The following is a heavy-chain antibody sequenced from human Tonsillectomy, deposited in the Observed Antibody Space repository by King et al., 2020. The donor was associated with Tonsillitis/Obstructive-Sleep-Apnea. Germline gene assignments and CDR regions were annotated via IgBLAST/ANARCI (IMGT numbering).Heavy chain of an antibody. D-gene: IGHD3-3*01. CDR1: GFTFSSFT. J-gene: IGHJ6*03. V-gene: IGHV3-30*01. CDR3: ARAQRITSFGVVNYYMDV. Sequence: VQLVESGGGVVQPGRSLSLSCAASGFTFSSFTMHWVRQAPGKGLEWVALISYDGSHKYYADSVKGRFTISRDNSKSTLFLQMNSLRAEDTAVYYCARAQRITSFGVVNYYMDVWGKGATVTVS. CDR2: ISYDGSHK.